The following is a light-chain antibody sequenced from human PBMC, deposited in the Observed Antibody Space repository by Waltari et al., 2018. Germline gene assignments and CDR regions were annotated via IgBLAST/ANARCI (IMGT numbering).Light chain of an antibody. V-gene: IGKV3-20*01. CDR1: QTVSRNY. CDR3: QQYGASPLT. Sequence: MLCTQSPGTLSSSPGRSATLSCRASQTVSRNYLAWYQQKIGQAPRLLIYGASSRATGTPDRFSGGGSGTDFTLTISRLEPEDFAVYFCQQYGASPLTFGGGTKVEIK. CDR2: GAS. J-gene: IGKJ4*01.